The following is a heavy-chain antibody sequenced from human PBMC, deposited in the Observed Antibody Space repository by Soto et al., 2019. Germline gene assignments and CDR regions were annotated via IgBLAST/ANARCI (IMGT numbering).Heavy chain of an antibody. CDR3: ARGSSPVYDYVWGSYRYRYFDY. V-gene: IGHV3-13*01. CDR1: GFTFSSYD. CDR2: IGTVGDT. Sequence: GGSLRLSCAASGFTFSSYDMHWVRQATGKGLEWVSAIGTVGDTYYPGSVKGRFTISRENAKNSLYLQMNSLRAEDTAVDYCARGSSPVYDYVWGSYRYRYFDYWGQGTLVTVSS. D-gene: IGHD3-16*02. J-gene: IGHJ4*02.